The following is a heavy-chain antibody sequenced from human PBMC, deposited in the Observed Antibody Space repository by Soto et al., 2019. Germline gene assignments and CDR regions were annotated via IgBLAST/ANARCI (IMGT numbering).Heavy chain of an antibody. D-gene: IGHD5-12*01. V-gene: IGHV4-59*01. CDR3: ARSRYSGYEAKFDY. CDR2: IYYSGST. CDR1: GGSISSYY. Sequence: SETLSLTCAVYGGSISSYYWSWIRQPPGKGLEWIGYIYYSGSTNYNPSLKSRVTISVDTSKNQFSLKLSSVTAADTAVYYCARSRYSGYEAKFDYWGQGTLVTVSS. J-gene: IGHJ4*02.